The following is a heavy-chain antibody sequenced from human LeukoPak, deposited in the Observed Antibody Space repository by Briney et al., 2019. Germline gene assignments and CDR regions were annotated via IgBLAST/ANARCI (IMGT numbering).Heavy chain of an antibody. CDR1: GFILSTYS. Sequence: PGGSLRLSCGASGFILSTYSMSWVRQAPGKGLEWVSSISSTSSYINSADSVKGRFTISRDNAKNSLYLQMNSLRAGDTAVYYCAGDRRTEDYDFWSGYYNWAFDIWGQGTMVTVSS. CDR3: AGDRRTEDYDFWSGYYNWAFDI. V-gene: IGHV3-21*01. J-gene: IGHJ3*02. D-gene: IGHD3-3*01. CDR2: ISSTSSYI.